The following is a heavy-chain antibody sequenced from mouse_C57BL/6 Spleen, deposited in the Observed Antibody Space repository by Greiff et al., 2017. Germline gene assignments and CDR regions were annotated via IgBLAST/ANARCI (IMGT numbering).Heavy chain of an antibody. D-gene: IGHD2-3*01. J-gene: IGHJ4*01. CDR3: TRGARWLLGYYAMDY. V-gene: IGHV5-9-1*02. CDR2: ISSGGDYI. Sequence: EVKLVESGEGLVKPGGSLKLSCAASGFTFSSYAMSWVRQTPEKRLEWVAYISSGGDYIYYADTVKGRFTISRDNARNTLYLQMSSLKSEDTAMYYCTRGARWLLGYYAMDYWGQGTSVTVSS. CDR1: GFTFSSYA.